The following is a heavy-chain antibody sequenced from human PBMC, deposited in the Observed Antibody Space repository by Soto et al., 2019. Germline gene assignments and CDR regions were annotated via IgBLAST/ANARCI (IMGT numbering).Heavy chain of an antibody. CDR1: GYSFTSYW. V-gene: IGHV5-10-1*01. J-gene: IGHJ6*02. CDR2: IDPSDSYT. CDR3: ARLLYLDFWRGYLTNYYYYGMDV. Sequence: GESLKISCKGSGYSFTSYWISWVRQMPGKGLEWMGRIDPSDSYTNYSPSFQGHVTISADKSISTAYLQWSSLKASDTAMYFCARLLYLDFWRGYLTNYYYYGMDVWGQGTTVTVSS. D-gene: IGHD3-3*01.